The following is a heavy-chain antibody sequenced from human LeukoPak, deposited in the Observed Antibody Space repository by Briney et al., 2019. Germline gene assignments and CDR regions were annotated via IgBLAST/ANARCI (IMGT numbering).Heavy chain of an antibody. CDR2: ISTSSGYI. V-gene: IGHV3-21*01. CDR1: GFTFSGYS. CDR3: ARNRGDPSYFDY. D-gene: IGHD4-17*01. J-gene: IGHJ4*02. Sequence: TGGSLRLSCAASGFTFSGYSMNWVRQAPGKGLEWVSSISTSSGYIYYADSVQGRFTISRDNAKSSLYLQMNSLRAEDTAMYYCARNRGDPSYFDYWGQGILVTVSS.